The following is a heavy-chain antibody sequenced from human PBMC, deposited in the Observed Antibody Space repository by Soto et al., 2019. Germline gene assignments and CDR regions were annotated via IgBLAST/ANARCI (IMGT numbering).Heavy chain of an antibody. Sequence: VGSLRLACAASGFTFSNFWMHWVHQAPGKGLVWVSRIDSDGSGAMYADSVKGRLTISRDNAKSTLFLQMNSLRAEDTAVYYCATLNSFGSDYWGRGTLVTVSS. CDR3: ATLNSFGSDY. CDR1: GFTFSNFW. J-gene: IGHJ4*02. D-gene: IGHD5-18*01. CDR2: IDSDGSGA. V-gene: IGHV3-74*03.